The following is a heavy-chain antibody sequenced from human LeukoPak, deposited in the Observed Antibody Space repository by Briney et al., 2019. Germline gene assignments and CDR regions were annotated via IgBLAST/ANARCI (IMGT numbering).Heavy chain of an antibody. CDR3: ARGSGYSVDY. Sequence: PGGSLRLSYAASGFTFSSYAMHWVRQAPGKGLEWVAVISYDGSNKYYADSVKGRFTISRDNSKNTLYLQMNSLRAEDTAVYYCARGSGYSVDYWGQGTLVTVSS. J-gene: IGHJ4*02. D-gene: IGHD3-3*01. V-gene: IGHV3-30*04. CDR1: GFTFSSYA. CDR2: ISYDGSNK.